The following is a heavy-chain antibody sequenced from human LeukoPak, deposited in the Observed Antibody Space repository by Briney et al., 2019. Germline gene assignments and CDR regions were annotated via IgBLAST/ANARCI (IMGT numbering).Heavy chain of an antibody. V-gene: IGHV3-21*01. CDR3: ARPTYNWNYELDY. CDR2: ISSSSSYI. Sequence: PGGSLRLSCAASGFTFSHYYMSWVRQAPGKGLEWVSSISSSSSYIYYADSVKGRFTISRDNAKNSLYLQMNSLRAEDTAVYYCARPTYNWNYELDYWGQGTLVTVSS. D-gene: IGHD1-7*01. J-gene: IGHJ4*02. CDR1: GFTFSHYY.